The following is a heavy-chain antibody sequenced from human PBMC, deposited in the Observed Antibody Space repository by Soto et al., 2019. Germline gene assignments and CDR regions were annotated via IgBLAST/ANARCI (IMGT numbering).Heavy chain of an antibody. D-gene: IGHD4-17*01. CDR2: TYYRSKRSN. Sequence: SQTLSLTCAISGDSVSSNSVAWNWIRQSPSRGLACLGRTYYRSKRSNDYAGSVKSRITINPDTSKNQFSLQLDSVTPEDTAVYYCARDSPGYGDYVLFDYWGQGTRVTVS. CDR1: GDSVSSNSVA. CDR3: ARDSPGYGDYVLFDY. J-gene: IGHJ4*02. V-gene: IGHV6-1*01.